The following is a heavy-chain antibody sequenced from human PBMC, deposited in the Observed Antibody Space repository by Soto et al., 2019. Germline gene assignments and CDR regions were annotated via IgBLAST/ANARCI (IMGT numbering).Heavy chain of an antibody. CDR3: AKDFYSTSYSTSSFSAFDF. D-gene: IGHD6-6*01. V-gene: IGHV3-23*01. Sequence: EVQLLESGGGLVQPGGSLRLSCAASGFSFSTNAMSWVRQAPGKGLEWVSGISASGGNTYYAAFVKGRFTISRDNSKTTLYLQMNSLRAGDTAVYYCAKDFYSTSYSTSSFSAFDFWGQGTVVTVSS. J-gene: IGHJ3*01. CDR1: GFSFSTNA. CDR2: ISASGGNT.